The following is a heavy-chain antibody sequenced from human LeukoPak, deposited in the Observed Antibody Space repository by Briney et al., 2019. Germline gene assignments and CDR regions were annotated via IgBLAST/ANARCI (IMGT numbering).Heavy chain of an antibody. CDR3: ARVSRSGWYYFDY. J-gene: IGHJ4*02. V-gene: IGHV4-59*01. D-gene: IGHD6-19*01. CDR2: IYYSGST. CDR1: GGSISSYY. Sequence: SGTLSLTCTVSGGSISSYYWSWIRQPPGKGLEWIGYIYYSGSTNYNPSLKSRVTVSVDTSQNQFSLKVSSVTAADTAVYYCARVSRSGWYYFDYWGQGTLVTVSS.